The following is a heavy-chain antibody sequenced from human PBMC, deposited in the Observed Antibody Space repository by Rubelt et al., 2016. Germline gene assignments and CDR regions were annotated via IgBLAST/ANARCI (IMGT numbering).Heavy chain of an antibody. CDR3: ARVIWGSGWSNNWFDP. CDR1: GYTFTSYA. CDR2: INAGNGNT. D-gene: IGHD6-19*01. Sequence: QVQLVQSGAEVKKPGASVKVSCKASGYTFTSYAMHWVRQAPGQRLEWMGWINAGNGNTKYSQKFQGRVTLTREPSASTAYMGLSSLRSEDTAVYYCARVIWGSGWSNNWFDPWGQGTLVTVSS. V-gene: IGHV1-3*01. J-gene: IGHJ5*02.